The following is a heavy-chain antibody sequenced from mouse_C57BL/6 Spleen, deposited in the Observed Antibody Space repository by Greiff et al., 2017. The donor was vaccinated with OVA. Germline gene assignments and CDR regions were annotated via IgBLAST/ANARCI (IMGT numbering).Heavy chain of an antibody. Sequence: VQLVESGPELVKPGASVKLSCTASGYAFSSSWMNWVQQRPGKGLEWIGRIYPGDGDTNYTGKFKGKATLTADKSSSTAYMQLSSLTSEDSAVYFCARLGTTYYAMDYWGQGTSVTVSS. CDR2: IYPGDGDT. D-gene: IGHD2-3*01. CDR3: ARLGTTYYAMDY. V-gene: IGHV1-82*01. CDR1: GYAFSSSW. J-gene: IGHJ4*01.